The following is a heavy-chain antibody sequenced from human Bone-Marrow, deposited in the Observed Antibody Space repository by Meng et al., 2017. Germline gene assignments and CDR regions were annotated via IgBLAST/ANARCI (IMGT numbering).Heavy chain of an antibody. CDR1: GFTFGDYA. Sequence: GESLKISCTASGFTFGDYAMSWFRQAPGKGLEWVAFIRSKAYGGTTEYAASVEGSFTIARDDSKSIAYLQMNSLKTEDTAVYYCTRAFKDTKYCFDYWGQGKLVTVSS. CDR3: TRAFKDTKYCFDY. CDR2: IRSKAYGGTT. V-gene: IGHV3-49*03. J-gene: IGHJ4*02. D-gene: IGHD2-2*01.